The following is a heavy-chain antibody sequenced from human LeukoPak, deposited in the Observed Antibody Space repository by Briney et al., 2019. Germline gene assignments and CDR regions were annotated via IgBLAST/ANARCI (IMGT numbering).Heavy chain of an antibody. CDR3: ARDGYYGSGSYYFSWFDP. CDR1: GGTFSSYA. J-gene: IGHJ5*02. V-gene: IGHV1-69*04. Sequence: GASVKVSCKASGGTFSSYAISWVRQAPGQGLEWMGRIIPILGIANYAQKFQGRVTITADKSTSTAYMELSSLRSEDTAVYYCARDGYYGSGSYYFSWFDPWGQGTLVTVSS. D-gene: IGHD3-10*01. CDR2: IIPILGIA.